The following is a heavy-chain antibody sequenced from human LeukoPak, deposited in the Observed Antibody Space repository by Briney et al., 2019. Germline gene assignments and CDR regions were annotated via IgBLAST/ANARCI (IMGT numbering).Heavy chain of an antibody. CDR1: GFTFSSYS. Sequence: GGSLRLSCAASGFTFSSYSMNWVRQAPGKGLEWVSSISSSSSYIYYADSVKGRFTISRDNAKNSLYLQMNSLRAEDTALYYCALDYYDSSGYSGYWGQGTLVTVSS. CDR3: ALDYYDSSGYSGY. CDR2: ISSSSSYI. V-gene: IGHV3-21*04. J-gene: IGHJ4*02. D-gene: IGHD3-22*01.